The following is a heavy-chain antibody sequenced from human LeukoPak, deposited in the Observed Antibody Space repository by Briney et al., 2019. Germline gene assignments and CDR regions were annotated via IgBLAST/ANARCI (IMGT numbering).Heavy chain of an antibody. CDR1: GGSISNYY. D-gene: IGHD2/OR15-2a*01. Sequence: SETLSLTCTVSGGSISNYYWSWIRQAAGTGLQWFGRIHSSGNTHYNPSLASRVTMSVDTSKNQFSLRLNSMTAADAAVYFCARLFRGSSTFFDFWGLGTLVTVST. J-gene: IGHJ4*02. CDR3: ARLFRGSSTFFDF. CDR2: IHSSGNT. V-gene: IGHV4-4*07.